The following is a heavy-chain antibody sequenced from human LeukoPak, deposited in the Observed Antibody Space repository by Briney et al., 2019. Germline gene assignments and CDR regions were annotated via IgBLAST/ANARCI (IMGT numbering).Heavy chain of an antibody. D-gene: IGHD2-8*01. CDR3: LRVDDTNGHNWFDP. Sequence: GGSLRLSCAASGFSFSYYWMHWVRQGSGRGPVWVSRIIGDGTRTDYADSAKGRFTISRDNAKSTLYLQMNSLTVEDTAVYYCLRVDDTNGHNWFDPWGQGTLVTVSS. CDR2: IIGDGTRT. CDR1: GFSFSYYW. V-gene: IGHV3-74*01. J-gene: IGHJ5*02.